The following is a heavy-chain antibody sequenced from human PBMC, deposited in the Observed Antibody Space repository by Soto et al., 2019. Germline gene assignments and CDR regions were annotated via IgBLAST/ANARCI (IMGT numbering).Heavy chain of an antibody. CDR2: IYSGGST. V-gene: IGHV3-53*01. J-gene: IGHJ6*02. D-gene: IGHD3-22*01. CDR1: GFSVSSSH. CDR3: ARDRGRPDLRDTHYYDSSDLDYGMDV. Sequence: PGGSLRLSCAVSGFSVSSSHMNWVRQAPGKGLEWVSVIYSGGSTYYAVSVKGRFTISRDNSKNSLLLQLNSLRAEDTAVYYCARDRGRPDLRDTHYYDSSDLDYGMDVWGQGTTVTVSS.